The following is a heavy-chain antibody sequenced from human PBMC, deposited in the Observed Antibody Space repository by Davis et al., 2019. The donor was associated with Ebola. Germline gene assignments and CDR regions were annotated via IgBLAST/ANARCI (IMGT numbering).Heavy chain of an antibody. Sequence: GESLKISCKGSGYTFDNHWIGWVRQMPGKGLEWMGIIYPGDSDTRYSPSFQGQVTISVDKFTTTAYLQWSSLKASDTAIYYCARHPKYSSGLRWFDPWGQGTLVTVSS. D-gene: IGHD6-19*01. J-gene: IGHJ5*02. CDR2: IYPGDSDT. CDR1: GYTFDNHW. V-gene: IGHV5-51*01. CDR3: ARHPKYSSGLRWFDP.